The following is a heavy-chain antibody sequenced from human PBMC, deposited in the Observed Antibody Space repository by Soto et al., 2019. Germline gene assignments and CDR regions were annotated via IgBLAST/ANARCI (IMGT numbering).Heavy chain of an antibody. CDR3: ARVPDR. V-gene: IGHV4-30-2*01. Sequence: ARSLTCAVSGGSIRRGGYSGRCIRQPPGKGLEWIGYLYHSGSTYYNPSLKSRVTISVDRSKNQFSLKLSSVTAADTAVYYCARVPDRWGQGTLVTVS. D-gene: IGHD2-2*01. CDR2: LYHSGST. J-gene: IGHJ5*02. CDR1: GGSIRRGGYS.